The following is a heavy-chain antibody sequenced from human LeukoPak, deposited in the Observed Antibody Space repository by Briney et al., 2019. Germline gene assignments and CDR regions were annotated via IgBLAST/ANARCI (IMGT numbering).Heavy chain of an antibody. CDR1: GGSISSSSYY. CDR2: IYYSGST. CDR3: AREVQQLVSYFDY. Sequence: SETLSLTCTVPGGSISSSSYYWGWIRQPPGKGLEWIGSIYYSGSTYYNPSLKSRVTISVDTSKNQFSLKLSSVTAADTAVYYCAREVQQLVSYFDYWGQGTLVTVSS. D-gene: IGHD6-13*01. J-gene: IGHJ4*02. V-gene: IGHV4-39*07.